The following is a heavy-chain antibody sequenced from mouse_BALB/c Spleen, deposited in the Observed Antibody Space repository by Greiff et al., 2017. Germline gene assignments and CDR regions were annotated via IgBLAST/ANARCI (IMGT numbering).Heavy chain of an antibody. CDR2: INTGSGGT. D-gene: IGHD2-14*01. CDR3: ARARYIGYFDY. J-gene: IGHJ2*01. Sequence: QVHVKQSGAELVRPGTSVKVSCKASGYAFTNYLIAWVKQRPGQGLEWIGVINTGSGGTNYNEKFKGKATLTADKSSSTAYMQLSSLTSDDSAVYFCARARYIGYFDYWGQGTTLTVSS. V-gene: IGHV1-54*01. CDR1: GYAFTNYL.